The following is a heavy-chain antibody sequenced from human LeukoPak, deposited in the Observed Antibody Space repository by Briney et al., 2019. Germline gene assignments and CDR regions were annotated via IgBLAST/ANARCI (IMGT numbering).Heavy chain of an antibody. V-gene: IGHV3-33*01. CDR3: ARDSGLTYYYYDSSCCFDY. CDR2: IWYDGSNK. Sequence: PGRSLRLSCVASGFTFSSYGMHWVRQAPGKGLEWVAVIWYDGSNKYYADSVKGRFTISRDNSKNTLYLQMNSLRAEDTAVYYCARDSGLTYYYYDSSCCFDYWGQGTLVTVSS. D-gene: IGHD3-22*01. J-gene: IGHJ4*02. CDR1: GFTFSSYG.